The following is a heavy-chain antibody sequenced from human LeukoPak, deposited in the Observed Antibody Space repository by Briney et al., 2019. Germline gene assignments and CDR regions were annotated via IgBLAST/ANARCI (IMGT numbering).Heavy chain of an antibody. V-gene: IGHV3-30*18. D-gene: IGHD6-19*01. CDR3: AKVKREWLASYYFDY. J-gene: IGHJ4*01. Sequence: GRSLRLSCAASGFTFSSYGMHWVRQAPGKGLEWVAVISYDGSNKYYADPVKGRFTISRDNSKNTLYLQMNSLRAEDTAVYYCAKVKREWLASYYFDYWGQGTLVTVSS. CDR2: ISYDGSNK. CDR1: GFTFSSYG.